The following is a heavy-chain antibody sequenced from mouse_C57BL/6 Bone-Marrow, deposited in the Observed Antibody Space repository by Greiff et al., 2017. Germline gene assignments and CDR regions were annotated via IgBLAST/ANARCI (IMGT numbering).Heavy chain of an antibody. CDR2: IGTEDGET. Sequence: VQLQQSGAELVKPGASVKLSCTASGFNINDYYMHWVKQRTEQGLEWIGWIGTEDGETKYDQKFQGMSTISEDNASNTTYLQLSSLTSEDTAVNDFARGYGSSPFAYWGQGTLVTVSA. D-gene: IGHD1-1*01. CDR1: GFNINDYY. CDR3: ARGYGSSPFAY. V-gene: IGHV14-2*01. J-gene: IGHJ3*01.